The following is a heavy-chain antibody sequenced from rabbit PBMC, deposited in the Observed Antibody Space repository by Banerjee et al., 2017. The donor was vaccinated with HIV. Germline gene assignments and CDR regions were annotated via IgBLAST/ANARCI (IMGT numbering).Heavy chain of an antibody. D-gene: IGHD4-1*01. CDR1: GFSFSSRYW. V-gene: IGHV1S45*01. Sequence: QEQLEESGGDLVKPEGSLTLTCTASGFSFSSRYWICWVRQAPGKGLEWIGCMNAGTSGGSYYARWAKGRFTISKASWTTVTLQMTSPTAADTASYFCARDLAGVIGWNFNLWGPGTLVTVS. CDR2: MNAGTSGGS. CDR3: ARDLAGVIGWNFNL. J-gene: IGHJ4*01.